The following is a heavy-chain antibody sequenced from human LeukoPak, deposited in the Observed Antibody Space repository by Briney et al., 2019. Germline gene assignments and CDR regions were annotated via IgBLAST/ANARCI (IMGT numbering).Heavy chain of an antibody. J-gene: IGHJ6*02. CDR3: ARAHSIASYYYGVDV. CDR1: GGSISSSYSY. CDR2: IYYSGNT. D-gene: IGHD2/OR15-2a*01. V-gene: IGHV4-39*07. Sequence: PSETLSLTCTVSGGSISSSYSYWDWIRQPPGKGLEWIGNIYYSGNTYYSPFLASRVTLSVDTSENQFSLKLSSVTAADTAVYYCARAHSIASYYYGVDVWGQGTTVTVSS.